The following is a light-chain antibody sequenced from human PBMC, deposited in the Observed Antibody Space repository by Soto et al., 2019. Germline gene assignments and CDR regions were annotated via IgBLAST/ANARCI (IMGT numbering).Light chain of an antibody. CDR1: QSVSSSY. Sequence: EIVLTQSPGTLSLSPGERATLSCRASQSVSSSYLAWYQQKPGQDPRLLISGASSRASGIPDRCSGSGSVTDFTLTISRREPEEFAVYYCQQDGSSPPLTVGGGTKVEIK. V-gene: IGKV3-20*01. CDR3: QQDGSSPPLT. CDR2: GAS. J-gene: IGKJ4*01.